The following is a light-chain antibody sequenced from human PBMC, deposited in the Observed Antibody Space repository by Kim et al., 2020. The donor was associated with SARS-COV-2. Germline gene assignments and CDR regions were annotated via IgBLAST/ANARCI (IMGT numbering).Light chain of an antibody. CDR1: QNVNTS. CDR3: QQYNTWPPVT. J-gene: IGKJ5*01. CDR2: AAS. Sequence: SPGERATLSCRASQNVNTSLAWYQQIPGQAPRLLLYAASTRVAGIPARFSGSGSGTEFTLTITSLQSEDFAIYYCQQYNTWPPVTFGQGTRLEIK. V-gene: IGKV3-15*01.